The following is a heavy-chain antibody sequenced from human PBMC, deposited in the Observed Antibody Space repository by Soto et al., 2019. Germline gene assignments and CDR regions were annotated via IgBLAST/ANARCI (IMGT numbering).Heavy chain of an antibody. Sequence: SETLSLTCTVSGGSISSYYWSWIRQPPGKGLEWIGYIYYSGSTNYNPSLKSRVTISVDTSKNRFSLKLSSVTAADTAVYYCARAYSGYDSRLPKVLFDYWGQGTLVTVSS. J-gene: IGHJ4*02. CDR3: ARAYSGYDSRLPKVLFDY. V-gene: IGHV4-59*01. CDR2: IYYSGST. D-gene: IGHD5-12*01. CDR1: GGSISSYY.